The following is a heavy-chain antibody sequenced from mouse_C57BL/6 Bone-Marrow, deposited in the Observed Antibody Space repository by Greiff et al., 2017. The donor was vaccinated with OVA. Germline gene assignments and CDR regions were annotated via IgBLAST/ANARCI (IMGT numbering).Heavy chain of an antibody. D-gene: IGHD2-1*01. CDR2: FTMYSDAT. V-gene: IGHV1-49*01. CDR1: YFALLARA. Sequence: LKESEAGWGRLGSSGRWSSRVPYFALLARAMQSVRPRPGHGLEWIGSFTMYSDATEYSENFKGKATLTANTSSSTAYMELSSLTSEDSAVYYCASGNYFAYWGQGTLVTVSA. J-gene: IGHJ3*01. CDR3: ASGNYFAY.